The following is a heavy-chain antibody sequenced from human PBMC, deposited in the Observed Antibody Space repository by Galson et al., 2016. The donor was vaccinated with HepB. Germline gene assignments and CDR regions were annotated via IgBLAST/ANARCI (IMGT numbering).Heavy chain of an antibody. V-gene: IGHV1-2*06. CDR1: GYRFTAYY. CDR3: ARDEYWHWFDP. D-gene: IGHD2/OR15-2a*01. CDR2: INPHSDDT. J-gene: IGHJ5*02. Sequence: SVKVSCKASGYRFTAYYIHWVRQAPGQGLEWMGRINPHSDDTHYAQRFQGRVTVTRDTSISTVYMELRRLTYDDTAIYYCARDEYWHWFDPWGQGTLVTVSS.